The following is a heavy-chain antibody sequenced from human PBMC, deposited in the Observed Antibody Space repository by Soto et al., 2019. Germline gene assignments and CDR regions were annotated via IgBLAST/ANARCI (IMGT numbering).Heavy chain of an antibody. D-gene: IGHD3-16*01. Sequence: SSETLSLTCNVSGGSIGSYYWNCLRQPAGKGLEWIGYVYYTGSTNYNPSLEGRATISVASSKNKVSLNLRYVTAADSATYYCARVITYHYGMDVWGQGIQVTVSS. CDR3: ARVITYHYGMDV. CDR2: VYYTGST. J-gene: IGHJ6*02. V-gene: IGHV4-59*01. CDR1: GGSIGSYY.